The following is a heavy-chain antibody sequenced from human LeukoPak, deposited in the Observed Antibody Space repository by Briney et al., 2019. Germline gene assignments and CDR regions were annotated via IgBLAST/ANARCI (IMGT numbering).Heavy chain of an antibody. D-gene: IGHD6-19*01. J-gene: IGHJ4*02. CDR1: GFTFNTYW. CDR3: ARPISSGSIDY. V-gene: IGHV3-74*01. Sequence: QPGGSLRPSCAASGFTFNTYWMHWVRQAPGKGLLWVSRITADGSSTRYADSVKGRFTISRDNAKNTLYLQMNSLRAEDTAVYYCARPISSGSIDYWGQGTLVTVSS. CDR2: ITADGSST.